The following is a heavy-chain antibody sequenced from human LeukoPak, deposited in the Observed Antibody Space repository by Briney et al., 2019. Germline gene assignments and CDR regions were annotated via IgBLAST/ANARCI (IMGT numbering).Heavy chain of an antibody. D-gene: IGHD2-21*02. CDR2: IIPILGIA. J-gene: IGHJ4*02. CDR1: GGTFSSYA. CDR3: AREGLDVTRRNIDY. Sequence: ASVKVSCKASGGTFSSYAISWVRQAPGQGLEWMGRIIPILGIANYAQKFQGRVTITADKSTSTAYMELSSLRSEDTAVYYCAREGLDVTRRNIDYWGQGTLVTVSS. V-gene: IGHV1-69*04.